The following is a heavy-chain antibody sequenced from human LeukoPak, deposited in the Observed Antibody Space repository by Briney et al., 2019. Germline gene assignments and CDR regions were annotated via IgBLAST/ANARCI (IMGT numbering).Heavy chain of an antibody. CDR1: GYTFTSYG. D-gene: IGHD3-10*01. J-gene: IGHJ5*02. CDR3: ARVNHGFGHRGWFDP. CDR2: ISAYNGNT. V-gene: IGHV1-18*01. Sequence: ASVKVSCKACGYTFTSYGISWVRQAPGQGLEWMGWISAYNGNTNYAQKLQGRVTMTTDTSTSTAYMELRSLRSYDTAVYYCARVNHGFGHRGWFDPWGQGTLVTVSS.